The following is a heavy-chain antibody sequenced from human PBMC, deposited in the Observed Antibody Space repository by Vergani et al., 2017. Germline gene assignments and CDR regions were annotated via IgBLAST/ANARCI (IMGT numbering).Heavy chain of an antibody. CDR3: ARHVTQDYYNDSDYFDY. Sequence: QLQLQESGPGLVKPSGTLSLTCSVTGGSFFNSRYYWGWIRQPPGKGLEWIGSLDYNGRAYYTQSLRRRVAISIDTSKMKFSLKLYSLTAADTAIYYCARHVTQDYYNDSDYFDYWGLGTLVTVSS. CDR1: GGSFFNSRYY. J-gene: IGHJ4*02. CDR2: LDYNGRA. D-gene: IGHD3-22*01. V-gene: IGHV4-39*01.